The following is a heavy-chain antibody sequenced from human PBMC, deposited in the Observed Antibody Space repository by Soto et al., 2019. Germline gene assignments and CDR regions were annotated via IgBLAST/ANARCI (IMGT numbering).Heavy chain of an antibody. CDR3: ARRYGASFDY. CDR2: IYYSGST. CDR1: GRAISSYY. Sequence: SGTLSLICTPSGRAISSYYWRWIRQPPGKGLEWIGYIYYSGSTNYNPSLKSRVTISVDTSKNQFSLKLSSVTAADTAVYYCARRYGASFDYWGQGTLVTVS. V-gene: IGHV4-59*01. D-gene: IGHD4-17*01. J-gene: IGHJ4*02.